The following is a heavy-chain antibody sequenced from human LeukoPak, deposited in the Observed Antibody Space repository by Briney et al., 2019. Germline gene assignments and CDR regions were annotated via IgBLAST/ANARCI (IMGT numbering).Heavy chain of an antibody. V-gene: IGHV4-61*02. CDR3: ARVTTGGYYNC. CDR1: GCSISSGSYY. D-gene: IGHD3-22*01. J-gene: IGHJ4*02. Sequence: PSETLSLTCTVSGCSISSGSYYWSWIRQPAGKGLEWIGRIYTSGSTNYNPSLKSRVTISVDTFKNQFSLKLSSVTAADTAVYYCARVTTGGYYNCWGQGTLVTVSS. CDR2: IYTSGST.